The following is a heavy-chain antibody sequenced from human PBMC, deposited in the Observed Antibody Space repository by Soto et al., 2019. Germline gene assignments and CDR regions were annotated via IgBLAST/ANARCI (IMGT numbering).Heavy chain of an antibody. Sequence: SGPTLVNPTQTLTLTCTFSGFSLRTSGMCVSWIRQPPGKALEWLALVDWDGDKYYNTSLKTRLTISRDTSKNQVVLTMTNMDPVDTATYYCARRAAYSSSYFFDYWGQGGLVTVSS. CDR1: GFSLRTSGMC. V-gene: IGHV2-70*12. CDR3: ARRAAYSSSYFFDY. J-gene: IGHJ4*02. D-gene: IGHD6-6*01. CDR2: VDWDGDK.